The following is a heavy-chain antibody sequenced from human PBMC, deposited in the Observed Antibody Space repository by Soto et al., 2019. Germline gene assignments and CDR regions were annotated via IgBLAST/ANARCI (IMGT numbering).Heavy chain of an antibody. J-gene: IGHJ4*02. Sequence: SETLSLTCTVSGGSISSVDYYWSWIRQPPGKGLEWIGYIYYSGSTYYNPSLKSRVTISVDTSKNQFSLKLSSVTAADTAVYYCAREGQYSSGPNYFDYWGQGTLVTVSS. CDR1: GGSISSVDYY. D-gene: IGHD6-19*01. CDR2: IYYSGST. CDR3: AREGQYSSGPNYFDY. V-gene: IGHV4-30-4*01.